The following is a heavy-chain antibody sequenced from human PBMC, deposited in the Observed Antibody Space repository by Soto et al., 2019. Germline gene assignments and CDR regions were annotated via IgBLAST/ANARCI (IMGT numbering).Heavy chain of an antibody. CDR3: ATEDR. V-gene: IGHV3-30-3*01. Sequence: GGSLRLSCAASGFIFSSYAMHWVRQAPGKGLEWVAVISYDGSKKYYADSVKGRFTISRDNSKNTLYLQMNSLRAEDTAVYYCATEDRWGQGTLVTVSS. CDR2: ISYDGSKK. CDR1: GFIFSSYA. J-gene: IGHJ5*02.